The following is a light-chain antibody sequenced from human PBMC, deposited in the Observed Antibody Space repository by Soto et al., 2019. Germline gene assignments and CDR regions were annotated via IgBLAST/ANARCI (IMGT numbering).Light chain of an antibody. CDR1: QSLLHSNGYNY. V-gene: IGKV2-28*01. J-gene: IGKJ5*01. CDR2: LGS. Sequence: DIVMTQSPLSLPVTPGEPASISCRSSQSLLHSNGYNYLDWYLQKPGQSPQLLIYLGSNRASGVPDRFSGSGSGTDFTLKISRVEAEDVWVYYCMQALQTPRSITFGQGTRLEIK. CDR3: MQALQTPRSIT.